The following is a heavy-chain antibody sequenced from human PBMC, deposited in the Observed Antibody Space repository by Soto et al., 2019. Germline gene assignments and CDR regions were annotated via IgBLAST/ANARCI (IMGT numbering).Heavy chain of an antibody. V-gene: IGHV3-13*05. J-gene: IGHJ4*02. D-gene: IGHD4-17*01. Sequence: EVQLVESGGGLTQPGGSLRLSCADSGFTFSRFDLHWVRQVTGKRLEWVSGIGTSGDPYYAVSVKGRFTVSRDNAKNSIFLEMNSLRAGDTAVYFCARAVPGYGGYYFDYWGQGALVTVSS. CDR3: ARAVPGYGGYYFDY. CDR1: GFTFSRFD. CDR2: IGTSGDP.